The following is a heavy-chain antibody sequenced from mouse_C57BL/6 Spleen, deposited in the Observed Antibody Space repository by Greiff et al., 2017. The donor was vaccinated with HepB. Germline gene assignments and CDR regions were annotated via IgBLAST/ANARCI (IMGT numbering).Heavy chain of an antibody. CDR2: IYPRSGNT. D-gene: IGHD1-1*01. CDR1: GYTFTSYG. V-gene: IGHV1-81*01. J-gene: IGHJ2*01. CDR3: ARDTTVVATDYFDY. Sequence: VQLQQSGAELARPGASVKLSCKASGYTFTSYGISGVKQRTGQGLEWIGEIYPRSGNTYYNEKFKGKATLTADKSSSTAYMELRSLTSEDSAVYFCARDTTVVATDYFDYWGQGTTLTVSS.